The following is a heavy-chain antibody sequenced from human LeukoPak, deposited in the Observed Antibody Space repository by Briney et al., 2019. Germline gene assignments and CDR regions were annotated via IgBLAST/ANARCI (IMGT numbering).Heavy chain of an antibody. CDR1: GFTFSSFA. J-gene: IGHJ4*02. CDR3: AKDRRTYSSSWGFFDY. Sequence: GGSLRLSCAASGFTFSSFAMSWVPQAPGKGLECVSAISGSGGSTYYADSVKGRFTISRDNSKNTLYLQMNSLRAEDTAVYYCAKDRRTYSSSWGFFDYWGQGTLVTVSS. D-gene: IGHD6-6*01. V-gene: IGHV3-23*01. CDR2: ISGSGGST.